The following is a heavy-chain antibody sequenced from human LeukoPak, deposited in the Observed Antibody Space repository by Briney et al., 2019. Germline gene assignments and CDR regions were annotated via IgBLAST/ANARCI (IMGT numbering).Heavy chain of an antibody. D-gene: IGHD3-10*01. Sequence: SETLSLTCTVSGGSISSYYWSWIRQPPGKGLEWIGYIYYSGSTNYNPSLKSRVTISVDTSKNQFSLKLSSVTAADTAVYYCARDRGGITMVRGAPLYYYGMDVWGKGTTVTVSS. CDR3: ARDRGGITMVRGAPLYYYGMDV. CDR1: GGSISSYY. CDR2: IYYSGST. V-gene: IGHV4-59*01. J-gene: IGHJ6*04.